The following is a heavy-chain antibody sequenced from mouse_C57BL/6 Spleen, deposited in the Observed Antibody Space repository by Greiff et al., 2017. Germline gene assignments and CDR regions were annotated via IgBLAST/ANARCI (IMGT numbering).Heavy chain of an antibody. CDR2: ISDGGSYT. CDR3: ARDREVYCFDY. J-gene: IGHJ2*01. CDR1: GFTFSSYA. V-gene: IGHV5-4*01. Sequence: ESGGGLVKPGGSLKLSCAASGFTFSSYAMSWVRQTPEKRLEWVATISDGGSYTYYPDNVKGRFTISRDNAKNNLYLQMSHLKSEDTAMYYCARDREVYCFDYWGQGTTLTVSS.